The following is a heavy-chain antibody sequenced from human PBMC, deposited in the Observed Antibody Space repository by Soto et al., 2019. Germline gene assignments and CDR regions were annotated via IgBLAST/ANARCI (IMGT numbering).Heavy chain of an antibody. CDR2: TSAYNGNT. Sequence: QVQLVQSGAEVKKPGASLKVSCKASGYTFTSYGISWVRQAPGQGLEWMGWTSAYNGNTNYAQKLQGRVTMTTDTSTSTAYMELRSLRSDDTAVYYCARRQWLVGGYYYGMDVWGQGTTVTVSS. CDR3: ARRQWLVGGYYYGMDV. D-gene: IGHD6-19*01. J-gene: IGHJ6*02. CDR1: GYTFTSYG. V-gene: IGHV1-18*01.